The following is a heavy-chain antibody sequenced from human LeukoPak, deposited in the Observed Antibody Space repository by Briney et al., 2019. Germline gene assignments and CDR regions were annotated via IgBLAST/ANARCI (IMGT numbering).Heavy chain of an antibody. CDR3: ARFTSLVDY. J-gene: IGHJ4*02. V-gene: IGHV4-61*02. D-gene: IGHD2-2*01. CDR1: GGSISSGSCY. Sequence: PSQTLSLTCTVSGGSISSGSCYWSWIRQPAGKGLEWIGRIYTSGSTNYNPSLKSRVTISVDTSKNQFSLKLSSVTAADTAVYYCARFTSLVDYWGQGTLVTVSS. CDR2: IYTSGST.